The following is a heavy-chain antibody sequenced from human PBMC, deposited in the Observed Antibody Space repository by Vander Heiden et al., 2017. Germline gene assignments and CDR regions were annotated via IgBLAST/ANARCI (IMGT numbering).Heavy chain of an antibody. CDR2: INHSGST. J-gene: IGHJ4*02. CDR1: GGSFSGYY. V-gene: IGHV4-34*01. CDR3: ARGPSFDY. Sequence: QVKLQQRGAGRLKPSETLSLTCAVYGGSFSGYYCSWIGQPPGKGLEWIGEINHSGSTNYNPSLKSRVTISVDTSKNQFSLKLSSVTAADTAVYYCARGPSFDYWGQGTLVTVSS.